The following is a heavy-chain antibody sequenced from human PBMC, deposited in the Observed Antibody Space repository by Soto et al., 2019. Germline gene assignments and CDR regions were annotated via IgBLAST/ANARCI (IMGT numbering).Heavy chain of an antibody. CDR2: IYYSGNP. J-gene: IGHJ4*02. CDR3: ARAREYKNDGSGYGDFEY. CDR1: GGSISSGASY. Sequence: QVQLQESGPGLVKPSQTLSLTCTVSGGSISSGASYWSWIRQHPGKGLEWIGYIYYSGNPNYNPSLKSRLYISVDTSKNEFSLKLRSVTVADTAVYYCARAREYKNDGSGYGDFEYWGQGTLVTVSS. V-gene: IGHV4-31*03. D-gene: IGHD3-22*01.